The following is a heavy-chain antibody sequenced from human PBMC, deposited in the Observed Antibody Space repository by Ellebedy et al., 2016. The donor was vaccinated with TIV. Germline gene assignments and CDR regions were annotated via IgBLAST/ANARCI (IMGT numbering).Heavy chain of an antibody. CDR3: ASIPAAIGY. V-gene: IGHV3-23*01. J-gene: IGHJ4*02. CDR1: GFTFSSYA. Sequence: GESLKISCAASGFTFSSYAMSWVRQAPGKGLEWVSAISGSGGSTYYADSVKGRFTISRDNSKNTLYLQMNSLRDEDTAVYYCASIPAAIGYWGQGTLVTVSS. D-gene: IGHD2-2*01. CDR2: ISGSGGST.